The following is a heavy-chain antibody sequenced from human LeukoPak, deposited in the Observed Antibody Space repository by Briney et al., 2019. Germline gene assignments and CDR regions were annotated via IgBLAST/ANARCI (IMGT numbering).Heavy chain of an antibody. Sequence: GGSLRLSCAASGFTFSSYGMHWVRQAPGKGLEWVAVISYDGSNKYYADSVKGRFTISRDNSKNTLYLQMNSLRAEDTAVYYCAKDRSSSWYSYNWFDPWGQGTLVTVSS. D-gene: IGHD6-13*01. J-gene: IGHJ5*02. CDR2: ISYDGSNK. CDR3: AKDRSSSWYSYNWFDP. V-gene: IGHV3-30*18. CDR1: GFTFSSYG.